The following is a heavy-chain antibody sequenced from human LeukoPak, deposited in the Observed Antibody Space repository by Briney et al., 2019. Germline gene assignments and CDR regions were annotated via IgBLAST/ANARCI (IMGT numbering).Heavy chain of an antibody. J-gene: IGHJ4*02. CDR2: IYTSGST. CDR1: GGSISSGSYY. CDR3: ARENTIFGVVRLDY. D-gene: IGHD3-3*01. Sequence: PSETLSLTCTVSGGSISSGSYYWSWIRQPAGKGLEWIGRIYTSGSTNYNPSLKSRGTISVDTSKNQFSLKLSSVTAADTAVYYCARENTIFGVVRLDYWGQGTLVTVSS. V-gene: IGHV4-61*02.